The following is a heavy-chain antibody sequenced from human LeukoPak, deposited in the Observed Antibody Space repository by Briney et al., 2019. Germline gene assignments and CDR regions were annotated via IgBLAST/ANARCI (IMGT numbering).Heavy chain of an antibody. CDR2: ISAYNGNT. CDR3: AREKIADILTGYWNITDY. CDR1: GYTFTSYG. V-gene: IGHV1-18*01. Sequence: ASVKVSCKASGYTFTSYGISWVRQAPGQGLEWMGWISAYNGNTNYAQKLQGRVAMTTDTSTSTAYMELRSLRSDDTAVYYCAREKIADILTGYWNITDYWGQGTLVTVSS. J-gene: IGHJ4*02. D-gene: IGHD3-9*01.